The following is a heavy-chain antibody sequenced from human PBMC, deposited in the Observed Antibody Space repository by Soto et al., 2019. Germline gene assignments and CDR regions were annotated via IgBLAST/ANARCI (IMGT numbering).Heavy chain of an antibody. J-gene: IGHJ6*02. CDR3: ARGGGGGAAGGRMDV. V-gene: IGHV3-33*01. CDR1: GFTFSGHG. CDR2: IWYDGSNK. D-gene: IGHD6-13*01. Sequence: QVQLVESGGGVVQPGRSLRLSCAASGFTFSGHGMHWVRQAPGKGLEWVAVIWYDGSNKYYADFVKGRFTISRDNSKNTLYLQMNSLRVEDRAVYYCARGGGGGAAGGRMDVWGQGTTVTVSS.